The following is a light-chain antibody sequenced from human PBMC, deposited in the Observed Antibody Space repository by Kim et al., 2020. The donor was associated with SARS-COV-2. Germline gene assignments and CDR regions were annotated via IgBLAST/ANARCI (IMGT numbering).Light chain of an antibody. V-gene: IGKV2-28*01. Sequence: DNVMTQSPLSLPVTPGEPASISCRSSQSLLHSNGYNYLDWYLQTTGQSPQLLIYLGSNRASVVPDRFSGSGSGTDFTLNISRVEAEEVGVYYIMQTLHSPPTFGGGTTVDI. CDR1: QSLLHSNGYNY. CDR3: MQTLHSPPT. CDR2: LGS. J-gene: IGKJ4*02.